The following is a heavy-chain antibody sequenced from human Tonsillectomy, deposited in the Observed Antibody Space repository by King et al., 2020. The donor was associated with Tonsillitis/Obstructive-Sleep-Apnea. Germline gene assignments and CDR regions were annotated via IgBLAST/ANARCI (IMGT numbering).Heavy chain of an antibody. D-gene: IGHD3/OR15-3a*01. CDR2: ISYDGSNK. Sequence: VQLVESGGGVVQPGRSLRLSCAASGFTFSSYGMHWVRQAPGKGLEWGAVISYDGSNKYYADSVKGRFSISRDNSKNTLYLQMNSLRGEDTAVYYCAKDLIRGLAPRAYYFDYWGQGTLVTVSP. V-gene: IGHV3-30*18. CDR3: AKDLIRGLAPRAYYFDY. CDR1: GFTFSSYG. J-gene: IGHJ4*02.